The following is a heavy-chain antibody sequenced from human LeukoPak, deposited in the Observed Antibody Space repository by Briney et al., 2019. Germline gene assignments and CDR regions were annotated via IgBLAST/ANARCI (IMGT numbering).Heavy chain of an antibody. CDR1: GFTFSSYA. D-gene: IGHD3-9*01. CDR3: AKELPGYFDWLYPFDY. J-gene: IGHJ4*02. CDR2: ISGSGGST. V-gene: IGHV3-23*01. Sequence: PGGSLKLSCAASGFTFSSYAMSWVRQAPGKGLEWVSAISGSGGSTYYADSVKGRFTISRDNSKNTLYLQMNSLRAEDTAVYYCAKELPGYFDWLYPFDYWGQGTLVTVSS.